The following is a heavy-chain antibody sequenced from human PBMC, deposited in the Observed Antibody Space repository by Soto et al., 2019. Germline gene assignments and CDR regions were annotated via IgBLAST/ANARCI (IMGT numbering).Heavy chain of an antibody. CDR1: GGTFSSYA. Sequence: QVQLVQSGAEVKKPGSSVKVSCKASGGTFSSYAISWVRQAPGQGLEWMGGIIPIFGTANYAQKFQGRVTITADESTSTAYMEVSSLRSEDTAVYYCARGQNSSGWITIASYYYGMDVWGKGTTVTVSS. J-gene: IGHJ6*04. CDR3: ARGQNSSGWITIASYYYGMDV. D-gene: IGHD6-19*01. V-gene: IGHV1-69*12. CDR2: IIPIFGTA.